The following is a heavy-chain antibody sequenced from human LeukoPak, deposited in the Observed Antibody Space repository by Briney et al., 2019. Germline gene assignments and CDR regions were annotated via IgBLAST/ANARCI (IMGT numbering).Heavy chain of an antibody. CDR1: GFTFSSYG. Sequence: GRSLRLSCAASGFTFSSYGMHWVRQAPGKGLEWVAVISYDGSNKYYADSVKGRFTISRDNSKNTLYLQMNSLRAEDTAVYYCARGSPTAMVVGGIHAFDIWGQGTMVTVSS. J-gene: IGHJ3*02. V-gene: IGHV3-30*03. CDR2: ISYDGSNK. D-gene: IGHD5-18*01. CDR3: ARGSPTAMVVGGIHAFDI.